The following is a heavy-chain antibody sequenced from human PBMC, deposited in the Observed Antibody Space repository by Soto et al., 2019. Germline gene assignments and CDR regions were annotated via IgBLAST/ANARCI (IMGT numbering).Heavy chain of an antibody. J-gene: IGHJ4*02. V-gene: IGHV4-59*01. D-gene: IGHD5-18*01. Sequence: SETLSLTCTVSGGSISSYYWSWIRQPPGKGLEWIGYIYYSGSTNYNPSPKSRVTISVDTSKNQFSLKLSSVTAADTAVYYCARTLYSYGPRFDYWGQGTLDTVSS. CDR1: GGSISSYY. CDR2: IYYSGST. CDR3: ARTLYSYGPRFDY.